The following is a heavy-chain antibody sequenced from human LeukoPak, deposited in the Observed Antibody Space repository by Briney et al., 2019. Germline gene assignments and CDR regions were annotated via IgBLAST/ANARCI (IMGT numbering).Heavy chain of an antibody. CDR2: MNEDGSRI. J-gene: IGHJ4*02. CDR1: GFTFSTYW. D-gene: IGHD4-23*01. Sequence: GGSLRLSCAASGFTFSTYWMHWVRQAPGKGLVWVSRMNEDGSRIDYADSVKGRFTIFRDNDKNTLYLQMNSLGPDDTAVYFCASDFGGKDDYWGQGTLVTVPS. V-gene: IGHV3-74*01. CDR3: ASDFGGKDDY.